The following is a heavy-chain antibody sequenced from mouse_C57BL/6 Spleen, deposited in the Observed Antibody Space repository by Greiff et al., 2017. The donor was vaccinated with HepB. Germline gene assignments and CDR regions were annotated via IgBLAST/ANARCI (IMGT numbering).Heavy chain of an antibody. Sequence: EVQLQQSGAELVRPGASVKLSCTASGFNIKDDYMHWVKQRPEQGLEWIGWIDPENGDTEYASKFQGKATITADTSSNTAYLQLSSLASDDTAVYYCTTTGAFAYWGQGTLVTVSA. J-gene: IGHJ3*01. CDR1: GFNIKDDY. V-gene: IGHV14-4*01. CDR2: IDPENGDT. D-gene: IGHD4-1*01. CDR3: TTTGAFAY.